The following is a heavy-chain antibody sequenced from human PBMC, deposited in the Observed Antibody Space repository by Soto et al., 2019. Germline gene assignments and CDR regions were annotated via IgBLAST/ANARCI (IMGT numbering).Heavy chain of an antibody. CDR1: GGSISSYY. CDR2: IYYSGST. CDR3: ARGAPSGYSYGYAY. Sequence: SETLSLTCTVSGGSISSYYWSWIRQPPGKGLEWIGYIYYSGSTNYNPSLKSRVTISVDTSKNQFSLKLSSVTAADTAVYYCARGAPSGYSYGYAYWGQGTLVTVSS. D-gene: IGHD5-18*01. J-gene: IGHJ4*02. V-gene: IGHV4-59*08.